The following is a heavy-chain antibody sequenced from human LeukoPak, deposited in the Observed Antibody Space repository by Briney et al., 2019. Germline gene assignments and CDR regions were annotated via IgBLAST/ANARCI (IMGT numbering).Heavy chain of an antibody. CDR2: ISWNSGSI. D-gene: IGHD3-22*01. CDR1: GFTFDDYA. J-gene: IGHJ3*02. V-gene: IGHV3-9*01. CDR3: ATSLTMIVVHDAFDI. Sequence: PGGSLRLSCAASGFTFDDYAMHWVRQAPGKGLEWVSGISWNSGSIGYADSVKGRFTISRDNAKNSLYLQMNSLRAEDTALYYCATSLTMIVVHDAFDIWGQGTMVTVSS.